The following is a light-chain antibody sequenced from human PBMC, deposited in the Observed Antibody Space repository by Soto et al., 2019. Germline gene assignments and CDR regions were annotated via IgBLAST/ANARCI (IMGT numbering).Light chain of an antibody. V-gene: IGKV1-39*01. CDR2: GAS. Sequence: DIQMTQSPTSLSASVGDRVTISCRASQGIGSYLAWYQQKPGKAPRLLISGASSVQSGVPPRFSGSGSATHFILTISSLRLEDIATSYCQQNASAPPWTFGQGTKLEIK. CDR3: QQNASAPPWT. J-gene: IGKJ1*01. CDR1: QGIGSY.